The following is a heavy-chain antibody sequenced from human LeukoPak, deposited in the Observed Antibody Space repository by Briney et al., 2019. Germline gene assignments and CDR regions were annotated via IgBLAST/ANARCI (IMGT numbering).Heavy chain of an antibody. CDR1: GGSISSSSYY. D-gene: IGHD2-15*01. Sequence: KPSETLSLTCTVSGGSISSSSYYWGWIRQPPGKGPEWIGSIYYSGSTYYNPSLKSRVTISVDTSKNQFSLKLSSVTAADTAVYYCARQGPRMDAFDIWGQGTMVTVSS. CDR3: ARQGPRMDAFDI. V-gene: IGHV4-39*01. J-gene: IGHJ3*02. CDR2: IYYSGST.